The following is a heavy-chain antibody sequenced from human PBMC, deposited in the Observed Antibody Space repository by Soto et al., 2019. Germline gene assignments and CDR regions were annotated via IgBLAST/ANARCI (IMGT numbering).Heavy chain of an antibody. CDR3: AKDLPGDDTIFGVVGPDY. V-gene: IGHV3-30*18. J-gene: IGHJ4*02. CDR1: GFTFSSYG. D-gene: IGHD3-3*01. Sequence: GGSLRLSCAASGFTFSSYGMHWVRQAPGKGLEWVAVISYDGSNKYYADSVKGRFTISRDNSKNTLYLQMNSLRAEDTAVYYCAKDLPGDDTIFGVVGPDYWGQGTLVTVSS. CDR2: ISYDGSNK.